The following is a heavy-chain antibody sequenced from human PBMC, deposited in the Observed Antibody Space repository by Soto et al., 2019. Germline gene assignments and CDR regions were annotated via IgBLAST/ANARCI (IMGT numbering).Heavy chain of an antibody. D-gene: IGHD2-21*02. J-gene: IGHJ6*02. Sequence: VQLVQSGAEVKKTGSSVKVSCKASGGTFNKFAFSWVRQAPGQGFEWMGGIIPVFRSANYAKRFRGRITITADEYTSTVYLYLNDLRSDDTAVYYCARRYCASDNCPLFYYFVDLWGLGTTVTVSS. V-gene: IGHV1-69*01. CDR2: IIPVFRSA. CDR3: ARRYCASDNCPLFYYFVDL. CDR1: GGTFNKFA.